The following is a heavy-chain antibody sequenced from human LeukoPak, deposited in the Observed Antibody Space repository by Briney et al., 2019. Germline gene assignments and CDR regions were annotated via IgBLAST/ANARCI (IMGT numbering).Heavy chain of an antibody. D-gene: IGHD6-13*01. CDR3: ATRSAAAGDDYYFDY. CDR2: IYYSGST. J-gene: IGHJ4*02. V-gene: IGHV4-59*01. Sequence: PSETLSLTCTVSGGPISSYYWSWIRQPPGKGLEWIGYIYYSGSTNYNPSLKSRVTISVDTSKNQFSLKLSSVTAADTAVYYCATRSAAAGDDYYFDYWGQGTLVTVSS. CDR1: GGPISSYY.